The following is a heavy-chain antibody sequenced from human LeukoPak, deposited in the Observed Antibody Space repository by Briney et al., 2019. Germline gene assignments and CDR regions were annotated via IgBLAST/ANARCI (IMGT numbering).Heavy chain of an antibody. CDR2: IYYSGST. V-gene: IGHV4-61*05. D-gene: IGHD6-13*01. J-gene: IGHJ4*02. CDR3: ARLGVASAFDY. CDR1: GGSISSSSYY. Sequence: SETLSLTCTVSGGSISSSSYYWGWIRQPPGKGLEWIGYIYYSGSTNYNPSLKSRVTISVDTSKNQFSLKLSSVTAADTAVYYCARLGVASAFDYWGQGTLVTVSS.